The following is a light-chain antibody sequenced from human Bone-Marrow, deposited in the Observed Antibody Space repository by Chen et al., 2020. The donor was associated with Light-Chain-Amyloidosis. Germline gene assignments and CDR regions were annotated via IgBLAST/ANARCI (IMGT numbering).Light chain of an antibody. CDR1: SSNIGAGYD. J-gene: IGLJ3*02. Sequence: QSVLTPPPSVSVAPGQRVTISCTGGSSNIGAGYDVHWYRQLAGTAPTLLIYGNSNRPSGVADRSAGSRSGTSASLAITGLQAEDEADYYCQSYDSSMSGVVFGGGTRLTVL. CDR2: GNS. CDR3: QSYDSSMSGVV. V-gene: IGLV1-40*01.